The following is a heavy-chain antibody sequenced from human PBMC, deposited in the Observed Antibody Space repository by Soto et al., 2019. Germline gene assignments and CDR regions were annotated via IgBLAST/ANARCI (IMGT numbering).Heavy chain of an antibody. D-gene: IGHD2-2*01. CDR2: ISYDGSIK. J-gene: IGHJ6*02. Sequence: QVQLVESVGGVVQPGRSLRVSCAASGITISNYFMYWVRQAPGKGLEWVAAISYDGSIKHYSDSVKGRFTISRDNSTNTLLLQMNSLRDEDTAVCYWVEGDQYYAMGVWGQGTTVAVSS. CDR1: GITISNYF. V-gene: IGHV3-30*18. CDR3: VEGDQYYAMGV.